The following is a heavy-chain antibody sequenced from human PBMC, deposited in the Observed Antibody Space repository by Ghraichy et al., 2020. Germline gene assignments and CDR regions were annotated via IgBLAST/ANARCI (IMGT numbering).Heavy chain of an antibody. V-gene: IGHV3-33*01. Sequence: GESLNISCAASGFTFSSYGMHWVRQAPGKGLEWVAVIWYDGSNKYHADSVKGRFTISRDNSKNTLYLQMNSLRAEDTAVYYCARGYSGYGMDVWGQGTTVTVSS. CDR3: ARGYSGYGMDV. CDR1: GFTFSSYG. J-gene: IGHJ6*02. CDR2: IWYDGSNK. D-gene: IGHD4-11*01.